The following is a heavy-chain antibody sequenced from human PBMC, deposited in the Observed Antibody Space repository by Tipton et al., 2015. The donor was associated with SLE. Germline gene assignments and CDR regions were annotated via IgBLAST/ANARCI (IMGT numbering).Heavy chain of an antibody. J-gene: IGHJ2*01. CDR1: GGAISSGGYY. D-gene: IGHD1-1*01. Sequence: TLSLTCTVSGGAISSGGYYWSWIRQPAGEGLGGNGSNFTSGKTVSNPSLKSRATISMDLSNNHFSVNLSSVTASDTAVYYCAKTLAGATPGRYQSYWYFDLWGRGLRVIVSS. V-gene: IGHV4-61*02. CDR2: NFTSGKT. CDR3: AKTLAGATPGRYQSYWYFDL.